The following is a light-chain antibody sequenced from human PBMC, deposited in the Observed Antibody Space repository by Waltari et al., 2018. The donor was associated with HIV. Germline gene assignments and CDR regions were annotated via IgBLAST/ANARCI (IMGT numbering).Light chain of an antibody. CDR2: GSH. J-gene: IGLJ2*01. CDR1: TSNIETNY. CDR3: ASWDDSLSGVV. Sequence: QSVLTQPPSASGTPGQRVTISCSGGTSNIETNYVYWYQKLPGTAPKLLIYGSHQRPCGFPARVSGAKYGTSASLASSGLRSDDEADYYCASWDDSLSGVVFGGGTKLTVL. V-gene: IGLV1-47*01.